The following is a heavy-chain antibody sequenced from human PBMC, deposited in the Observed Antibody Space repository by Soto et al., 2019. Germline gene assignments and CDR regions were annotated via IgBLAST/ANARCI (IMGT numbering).Heavy chain of an antibody. CDR2: ISAYNGDT. CDR1: GYTFTNYG. V-gene: IGHV1-18*01. J-gene: IGHJ4*02. Sequence: QVQLVQSGAEVKKPGGSVKVSCKASGYTFTNYGLSWVRQAPGQGLEWVGWISAYNGDTKYAQKFQGRVTMTTDTSTSTAYMELRSLRSDDTAVYYCEREDCIRGGCYQGDYWGQGTLVTVSS. D-gene: IGHD2-15*01. CDR3: EREDCIRGGCYQGDY.